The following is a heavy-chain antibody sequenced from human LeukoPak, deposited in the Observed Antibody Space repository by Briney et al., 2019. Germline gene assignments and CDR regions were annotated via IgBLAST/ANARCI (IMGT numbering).Heavy chain of an antibody. CDR3: AKAPVDCGSTSCYKIPFDY. Sequence: GGSLRLSCAASGFTFDDYGMSWVRQAPGKGLEWVSGINWNGGSTGYADSVKGRFTISRDNAKNSLYLQMNSLRAEDTALYYCAKAPVDCGSTSCYKIPFDYWGQGTLVTVSS. J-gene: IGHJ4*02. D-gene: IGHD2-2*02. CDR2: INWNGGST. CDR1: GFTFDDYG. V-gene: IGHV3-20*04.